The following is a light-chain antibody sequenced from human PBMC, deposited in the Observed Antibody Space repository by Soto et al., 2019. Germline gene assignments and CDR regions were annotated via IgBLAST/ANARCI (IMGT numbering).Light chain of an antibody. Sequence: EIVLTQSPATLSLSPGERATLSCRASQSVSSYLAWYQQKPGQAPRLLIYDASNRATGIPARFSGRGSGTDFTLTISSLEPEDGAVYYCQQRSNWPPITFGQGTRLEIK. CDR3: QQRSNWPPIT. V-gene: IGKV3-11*01. J-gene: IGKJ5*01. CDR2: DAS. CDR1: QSVSSY.